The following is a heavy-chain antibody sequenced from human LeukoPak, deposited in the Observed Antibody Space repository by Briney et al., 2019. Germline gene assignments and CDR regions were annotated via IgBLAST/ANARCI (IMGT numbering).Heavy chain of an antibody. D-gene: IGHD3-16*01. CDR1: GFTFSSYA. CDR2: ISYDGSNK. Sequence: QAGRSLRLSCAASGFTFSSYAMHWVRQAPGKGLEWVAVISYDGSNKYYADSVKGRFTISRDNAKNSLYLQMNSLRAEDTAVYYCARVKQGDFDYWGQGTLVTVST. J-gene: IGHJ4*02. CDR3: ARVKQGDFDY. V-gene: IGHV3-30-3*01.